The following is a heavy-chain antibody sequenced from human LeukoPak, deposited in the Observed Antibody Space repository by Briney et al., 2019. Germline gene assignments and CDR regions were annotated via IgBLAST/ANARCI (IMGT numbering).Heavy chain of an antibody. Sequence: PGGSLRLSCAASGFTFSSYSMNWVRQAPGKGLEWVSSISSSSSYIYYADSVKGRFTISRDNAKNSLYLQMNSLRAEDTAVYYCATSYDILIGYFGSWGQGTLVTVSS. CDR1: GFTFSSYS. D-gene: IGHD3-9*01. V-gene: IGHV3-21*01. CDR2: ISSSSSYI. CDR3: ATSYDILIGYFGS. J-gene: IGHJ4*02.